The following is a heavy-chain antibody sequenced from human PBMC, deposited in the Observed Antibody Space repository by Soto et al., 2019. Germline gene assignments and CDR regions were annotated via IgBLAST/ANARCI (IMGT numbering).Heavy chain of an antibody. V-gene: IGHV3-74*01. CDR2: INSDGSST. CDR3: ARDRSYSLDV. Sequence: EVQLVESGGGLLQPGGSLRLSCAVSGSTFSNDWMHWVRQAPGKGLVWVSHINSDGSSTNHADFVKGRFTIARDNAKNTVYLQMNSLRAEDTAVYYCARDRSYSLDVWGQGTTVTVSS. J-gene: IGHJ6*02. CDR1: GSTFSNDW.